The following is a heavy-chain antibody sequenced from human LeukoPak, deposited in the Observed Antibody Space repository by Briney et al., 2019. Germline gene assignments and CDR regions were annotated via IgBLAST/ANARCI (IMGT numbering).Heavy chain of an antibody. V-gene: IGHV4-61*02. CDR2: IYTSGST. Sequence: SQTLSLTCTVSGGSISSGSYYWSWIRQPAGMGLEWIGRIYTSGSTNYNPSLKSRVTISVDTSKNQFSLKLSSATAADTAVYYCAREHYSNYVHYYYGMDVWGQGTTVTISS. D-gene: IGHD4-11*01. CDR1: GGSISSGSYY. CDR3: AREHYSNYVHYYYGMDV. J-gene: IGHJ6*02.